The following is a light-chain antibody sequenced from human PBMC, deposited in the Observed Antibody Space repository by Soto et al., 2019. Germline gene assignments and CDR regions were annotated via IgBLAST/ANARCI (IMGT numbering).Light chain of an antibody. J-gene: IGKJ5*01. CDR2: DAS. CDR1: QSVRTN. CDR3: QQRYNWPLIT. V-gene: IGKV3-11*01. Sequence: EIVLTQSPGTLSLSPGERATLSCRASQSVRTNLVWYQQKVGQAPRLLIYDASNRATGIPARFSGSGSGTDFTLTISSLEPEDFAVYYCQQRYNWPLITFGQGTRLEIK.